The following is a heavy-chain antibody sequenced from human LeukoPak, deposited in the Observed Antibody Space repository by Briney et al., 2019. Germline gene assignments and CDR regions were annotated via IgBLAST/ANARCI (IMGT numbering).Heavy chain of an antibody. V-gene: IGHV1-24*01. CDR2: FDPEDGET. CDR1: GYTFTAYY. D-gene: IGHD3-16*01. CDR3: ATQPGGAFDN. J-gene: IGHJ3*02. Sequence: ASVKVSCKTSGYTFTAYYMHWVRQAPGKGLEWMGGFDPEDGETIYAQKFQGRVTMTEDTSTDTAYMELSSLRSEGTAVYYCATQPGGAFDNRGQGTMVTVSS.